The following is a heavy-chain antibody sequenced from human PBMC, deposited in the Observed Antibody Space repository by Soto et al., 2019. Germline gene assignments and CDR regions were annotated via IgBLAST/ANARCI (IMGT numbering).Heavy chain of an antibody. Sequence: QVQLQQWGAGLLKPSETLSLTCAVYGGSFSGYYWTWIRQPPGTGLEWIGEINHSGSTNYNPSLKRRVTISLDTSKNQFSLKLTSVTAADTAVYYCARDKITGLFDYWGQGTRVTVSS. CDR2: INHSGST. J-gene: IGHJ4*02. CDR1: GGSFSGYY. D-gene: IGHD2-8*02. CDR3: ARDKITGLFDY. V-gene: IGHV4-34*01.